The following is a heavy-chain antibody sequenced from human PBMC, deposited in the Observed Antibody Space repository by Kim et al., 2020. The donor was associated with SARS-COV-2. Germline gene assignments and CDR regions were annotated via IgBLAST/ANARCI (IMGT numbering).Heavy chain of an antibody. V-gene: IGHV3-30*18. CDR3: AKAGSGPAAVGCFDY. Sequence: GGSLRLSCAASGFTFSSYGMHWVRQAPGKGLEWVAVISYDGSNKYYADSVKGRFTISRDNSKNTLYLQMNSLRAEDTAVYYCAKAGSGPAAVGCFDYWG. CDR2: ISYDGSNK. CDR1: GFTFSSYG. J-gene: IGHJ4*01. D-gene: IGHD2-2*01.